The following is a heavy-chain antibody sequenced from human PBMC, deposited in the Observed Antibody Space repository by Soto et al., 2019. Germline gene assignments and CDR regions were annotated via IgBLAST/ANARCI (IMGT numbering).Heavy chain of an antibody. J-gene: IGHJ6*02. CDR2: ISAYNIDT. V-gene: IGHV1-18*01. CDR3: ARGHREIIGAVDV. D-gene: IGHD3-16*02. CDR1: GYRFETYA. Sequence: QVQLVQSGAEVKKPGASVKVSCKSSGYRFETYAMSWVRQAPGQGLEWMGWISAYNIDTYYAQKFQDRVTMTTDTSTGTAYMELRSLTSDDTAVYYCARGHREIIGAVDVWGQGTTVTVSS.